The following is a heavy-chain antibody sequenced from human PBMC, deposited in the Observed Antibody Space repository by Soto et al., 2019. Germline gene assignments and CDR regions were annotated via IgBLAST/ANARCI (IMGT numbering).Heavy chain of an antibody. J-gene: IGHJ5*02. CDR3: ARGGDIVLVPTDISWFDP. D-gene: IGHD2-2*01. V-gene: IGHV1-69*12. CDR1: GGTFSNYA. CDR2: IIPMFGSA. Sequence: QVQLVQSGAEVKKPGSSVKVSCKASGGTFSNYAISWVRQAPGQGLEWMGGIIPMFGSANYAQKFQGRVMITADESTSTAYMELSSLRSEDTAVYYCARGGDIVLVPTDISWFDPWGQGTLVTVSS.